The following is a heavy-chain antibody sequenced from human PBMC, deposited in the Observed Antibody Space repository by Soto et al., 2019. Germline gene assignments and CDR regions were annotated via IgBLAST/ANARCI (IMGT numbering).Heavy chain of an antibody. CDR2: IWYDGSNK. Sequence: QVQLVESGGGVVQPERSLRLSCAASGFTFSSYGMHWIRRARGKGLEWVAVIWYDGSNKYYADSVKGRFTISRDNSKNTLYLQMNSLRAEDTAVYYCARSRLDRSYDANGNDYWGQGTLVTVSS. D-gene: IGHD1-26*01. V-gene: IGHV3-33*01. J-gene: IGHJ4*02. CDR1: GFTFSSYG. CDR3: ARSRLDRSYDANGNDY.